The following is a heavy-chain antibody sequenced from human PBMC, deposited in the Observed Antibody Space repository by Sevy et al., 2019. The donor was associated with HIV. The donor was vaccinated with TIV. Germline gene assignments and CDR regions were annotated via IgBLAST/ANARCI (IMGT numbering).Heavy chain of an antibody. Sequence: GSLRLSCVVSGFTFRSYTMTWVRQAPGKGLEWVSTITGSGDKIYYADSVKGRFTISRDNSRNTLYLQMSSLRAADTAAYYCAKGPDYYASSGTPLDYWGQGTLVTVSS. J-gene: IGHJ4*02. CDR2: ITGSGDKI. CDR3: AKGPDYYASSGTPLDY. V-gene: IGHV3-23*01. D-gene: IGHD3-22*01. CDR1: GFTFRSYT.